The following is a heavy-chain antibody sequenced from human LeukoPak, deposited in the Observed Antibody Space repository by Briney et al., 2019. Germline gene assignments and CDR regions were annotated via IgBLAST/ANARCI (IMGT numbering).Heavy chain of an antibody. V-gene: IGHV1-46*01. D-gene: IGHD2-15*01. CDR1: GYTFTSYY. J-gene: IGHJ6*02. CDR2: INPSGGST. CDR3: ARDHCSGGSCPGGGSFYYYYYGMDV. Sequence: ASVKVSCKASGYTFTSYYMHWVRQAPGQGLEWMGIINPSGGSTSYAQKFQGRVTMTRDTSTSTVYMELSSLRSEDTAVYYCARDHCSGGSCPGGGSFYYYYYGMDVWGQGTTVTVSS.